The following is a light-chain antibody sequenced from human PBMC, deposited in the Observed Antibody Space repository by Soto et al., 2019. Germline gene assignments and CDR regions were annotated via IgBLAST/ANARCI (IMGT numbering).Light chain of an antibody. CDR3: QQYYSYPRT. CDR1: HGISSY. V-gene: IGKV1-8*01. Sequence: SRLTQSPSSLSASTGEIGTITWRSIHGISSYSAWYQQKPGKAPKLLIYAASTLQSGVPSRFSGSGSGTDFTLTISCLQSEDFATYYCQQYYSYPRTFGQGTKVDIK. CDR2: AAS. J-gene: IGKJ1*01.